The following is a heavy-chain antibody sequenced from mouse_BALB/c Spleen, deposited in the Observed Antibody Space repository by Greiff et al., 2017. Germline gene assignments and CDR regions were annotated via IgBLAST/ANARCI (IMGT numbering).Heavy chain of an antibody. CDR3: ARVDDYDGYAMDY. J-gene: IGHJ4*01. Sequence: EVQLQQSGPGLVKPSQSLSLTCSVTGYSITSGYYWNWIRQFPGNKLEWMGYISYDGSNNYNPSLKNRISITRDTSKNQFFLKLNSVTTEDTATYYCARVDDYDGYAMDYWGQGTSVTVSS. CDR1: GYSITSGYY. D-gene: IGHD2-4*01. V-gene: IGHV3-6*02. CDR2: ISYDGSN.